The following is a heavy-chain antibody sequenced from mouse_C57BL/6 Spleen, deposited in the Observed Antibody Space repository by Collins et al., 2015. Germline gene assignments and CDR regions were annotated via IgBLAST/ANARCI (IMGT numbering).Heavy chain of an antibody. D-gene: IGHD2-4*01. J-gene: IGHJ2*01. Sequence: QVQLQQSGAELVRPGASVTLSYKASGYTFTDYEMHWVKQTPVHGLEWIGAIDPETGGTAYNQKFKGKAILTADKSSSTAYMELRSLTSEDSAVYYCTRGDYDGPFDYWGQGTTLTVSS. CDR1: GYTFTDYE. CDR3: TRGDYDGPFDY. CDR2: IDPETGGT. V-gene: IGHV1-15*01.